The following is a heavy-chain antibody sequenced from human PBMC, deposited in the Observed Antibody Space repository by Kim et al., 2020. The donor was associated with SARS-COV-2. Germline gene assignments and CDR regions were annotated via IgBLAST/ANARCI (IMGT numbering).Heavy chain of an antibody. V-gene: IGHV3-53*01. D-gene: IGHD1-26*01. J-gene: IGHJ4*02. CDR3: ARLEVGALDY. Sequence: STYSADSVKRRFTISRDNSKNTLYLQMNSLRAEDTAVYYCARLEVGALDYWGQGTLVTVSS. CDR2: ST.